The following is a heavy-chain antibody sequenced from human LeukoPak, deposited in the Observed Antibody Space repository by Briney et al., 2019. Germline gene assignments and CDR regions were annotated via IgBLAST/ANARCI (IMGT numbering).Heavy chain of an antibody. V-gene: IGHV3-33*01. CDR2: IWYDGSNK. CDR1: GFSFSSFG. CDR3: ARVEYSSSPHFDY. D-gene: IGHD6-6*01. Sequence: SGGSLRLSCAASGFSFSSFGMHWVRQAPGKGLEWVAVIWYDGSNKYYADSVKGRFTISRDNSKNTLFLQMNSLRAEDTAVYYCARVEYSSSPHFDYWGQGTLVTVSS. J-gene: IGHJ4*02.